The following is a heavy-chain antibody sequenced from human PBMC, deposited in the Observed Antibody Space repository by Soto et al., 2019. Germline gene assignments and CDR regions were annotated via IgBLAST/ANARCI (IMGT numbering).Heavy chain of an antibody. J-gene: IGHJ6*02. D-gene: IGHD6-19*01. Sequence: ASVKVSCKVSGYTFTGYYMHWLRQALGQGLERMGWINPSSGGTNYAQKYQGWVTMNRDTSISTDYMELSSLRSDYTAVYYCARGGSGWIVNYYYGMDVRGQGTTVTVS. CDR2: INPSSGGT. V-gene: IGHV1-2*04. CDR3: ARGGSGWIVNYYYGMDV. CDR1: GYTFTGYY.